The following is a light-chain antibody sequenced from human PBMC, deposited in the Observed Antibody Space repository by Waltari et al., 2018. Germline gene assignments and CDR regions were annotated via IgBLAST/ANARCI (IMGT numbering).Light chain of an antibody. CDR2: AVR. V-gene: IGLV2-14*03. CDR1: SSDVDDSNY. CDR3: SSYTSSSTYVV. Sequence: QSALTQPASVSGSPGQSITISCPGTSSDVDDSNYVSWYQRHPGKATKLIIFAVRNRPSGVSNRCSGSKSGDTASLTISGLQAEDEADDYCSSYTSSSTYVVFGGGTKLTVL. J-gene: IGLJ2*01.